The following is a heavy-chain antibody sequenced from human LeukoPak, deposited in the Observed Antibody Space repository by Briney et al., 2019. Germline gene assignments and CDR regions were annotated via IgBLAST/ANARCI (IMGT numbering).Heavy chain of an antibody. J-gene: IGHJ3*02. CDR3: ARDDKYAFDI. CDR1: GFTFSTYY. Sequence: GGPLTLSCAASGFTFSTYYMSWVRQAPGKGLEWVSSISTSSSYIYYADSVKGRFTISRDNAKNSQYLQMNSLGAEDTAVYYCARDDKYAFDIWGQGTMVTVSS. CDR2: ISTSSSYI. V-gene: IGHV3-21*01.